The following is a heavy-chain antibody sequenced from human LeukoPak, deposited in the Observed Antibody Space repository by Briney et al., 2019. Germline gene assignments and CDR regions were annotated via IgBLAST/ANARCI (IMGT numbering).Heavy chain of an antibody. Sequence: GGSLRLSCAASGFTFSSYSMNWVRQAPGKGLEWVSYISSSSSTIYYADSVKGRFTISRDISRNTLYLQMNSLRAEDTAIYYCAKIPQAAGIVSFDYWGQGTLVTVSS. V-gene: IGHV3-48*01. CDR3: AKIPQAAGIVSFDY. CDR2: ISSSSSTI. J-gene: IGHJ4*02. CDR1: GFTFSSYS. D-gene: IGHD6-13*01.